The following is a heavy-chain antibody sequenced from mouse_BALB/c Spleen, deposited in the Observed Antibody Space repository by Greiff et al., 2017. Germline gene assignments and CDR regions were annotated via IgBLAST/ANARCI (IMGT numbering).Heavy chain of an antibody. CDR3: ARFPTDPYAMDY. D-gene: IGHD1-1*01. Sequence: VQLQQSGAELARPGASVKLSCKASGYTFTSYWMQWVKQRPGQGLEWIGAIYPGDGDTRYTQKFKGKATLTADKSSSTAYMQLSSLASEDSAVYYCARFPTDPYAMDYWGQGTSVTVSS. CDR2: IYPGDGDT. CDR1: GYTFTSYW. J-gene: IGHJ4*01. V-gene: IGHV1-87*01.